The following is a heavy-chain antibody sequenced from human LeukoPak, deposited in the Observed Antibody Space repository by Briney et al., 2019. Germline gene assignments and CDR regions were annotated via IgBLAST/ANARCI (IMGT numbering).Heavy chain of an antibody. CDR2: ISYDGSNK. CDR3: AKDAEDYGPYFDY. CDR1: GFTFSSYG. D-gene: IGHD4-17*01. Sequence: GGSLRLSCAASGFTFSSYGMHWVRQAPGKGLEWVAVISYDGSNKYYADSVKGRFTISRDNSKNTRYLQMNSLRAEDTAVYYCAKDAEDYGPYFDYWGQGTLVTVSS. V-gene: IGHV3-30*18. J-gene: IGHJ4*02.